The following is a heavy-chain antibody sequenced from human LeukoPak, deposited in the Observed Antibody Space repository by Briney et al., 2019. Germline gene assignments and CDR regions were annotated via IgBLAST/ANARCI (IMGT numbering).Heavy chain of an antibody. Sequence: SETLSLTCTVSGGSITSHYWSWIRQPAGKGLEWIGRIYISGSTDYNPSLKSRVTMSVDTSKNQFSLNLSSVTAADTAIYYCTRDGASYYSGSGSYSSEYFQHWGQGTLVTVSS. CDR1: GGSITSHY. CDR2: IYISGST. CDR3: TRDGASYYSGSGSYSSEYFQH. D-gene: IGHD3-10*01. J-gene: IGHJ1*01. V-gene: IGHV4-4*07.